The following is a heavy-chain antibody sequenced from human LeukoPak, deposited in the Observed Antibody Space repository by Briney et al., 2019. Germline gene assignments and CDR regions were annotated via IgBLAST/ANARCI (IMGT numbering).Heavy chain of an antibody. D-gene: IGHD4-23*01. Sequence: GGSLRLSCAASGFTFSSYAMHWVRQAPGKGLEWVAVISCDGSNKYYADSVKGRFTISRDNSKNTLYLQMNSLRAEDTAVYYCASAVGYGGNSVYFDYWGQGTLVTVSS. J-gene: IGHJ4*02. CDR2: ISCDGSNK. CDR1: GFTFSSYA. V-gene: IGHV3-30-3*01. CDR3: ASAVGYGGNSVYFDY.